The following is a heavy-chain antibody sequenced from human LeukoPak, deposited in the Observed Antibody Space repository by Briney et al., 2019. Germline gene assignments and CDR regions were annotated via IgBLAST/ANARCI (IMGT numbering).Heavy chain of an antibody. D-gene: IGHD6-13*01. V-gene: IGHV4-59*01. CDR1: GGSISSYY. J-gene: IGHJ4*02. CDR3: ARTSSSWYVGTYYFDY. Sequence: PSETLSLTCTVSGGSISSYYWSWIRQPPGKGLEWIGYIYYSGSTNYNPSLKSRVTISVDTSKNQFSLKLSSVTAADTAVYYCARTSSSWYVGTYYFDYWGQGTLVTVSS. CDR2: IYYSGST.